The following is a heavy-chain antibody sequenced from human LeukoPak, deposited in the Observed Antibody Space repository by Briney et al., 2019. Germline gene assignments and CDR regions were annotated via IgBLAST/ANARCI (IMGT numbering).Heavy chain of an antibody. D-gene: IGHD2-15*01. CDR3: AAEKRLYCSGGACYPDAFDI. CDR1: GFTFSTYA. V-gene: IGHV3-64*04. J-gene: IGHJ3*02. Sequence: PGGSLRLSCSASGFTFSTYAMHWVRQAPGKGLEYVSSVSSNVYSTHYADSVKGRFAISRDNSKNTLYLQMSSLRSDDTAVYYCAAEKRLYCSGGACYPDAFDIWGQGTMVTVSS. CDR2: VSSNVYST.